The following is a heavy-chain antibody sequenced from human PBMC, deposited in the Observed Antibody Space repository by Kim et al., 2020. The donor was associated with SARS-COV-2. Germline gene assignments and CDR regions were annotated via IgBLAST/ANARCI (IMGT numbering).Heavy chain of an antibody. J-gene: IGHJ5*02. CDR2: IYYSGST. CDR1: GGSISSGGYY. CDR3: ARASQRVVTAHYNWFDP. V-gene: IGHV4-31*03. Sequence: SETLSLTCTVSGGSISSGGYYWSWIRQHPGKGLEWIGYIYYSGSTYYNPSLKSRVTISVDTSKNQFSLKLSSVTAADTAVYYCARASQRVVTAHYNWFDPWGQGTLVTVSS. D-gene: IGHD2-21*02.